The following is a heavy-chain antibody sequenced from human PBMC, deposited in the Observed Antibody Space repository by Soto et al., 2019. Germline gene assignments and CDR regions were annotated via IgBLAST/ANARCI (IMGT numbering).Heavy chain of an antibody. CDR3: ARGLQSLFDY. CDR1: GFTFGNYG. CDR2: IWFGGNKQ. J-gene: IGHJ4*02. V-gene: IGHV3-33*01. Sequence: PGGSLRLSCAASGFTFGNYGMHWVRQAPGKGLEWVAVIWFGGNKQHYADSVKGRFTISRDNSKNTLYVQMTSLRAEDTAVYYCARGLQSLFDYWGQGTLVTVSS.